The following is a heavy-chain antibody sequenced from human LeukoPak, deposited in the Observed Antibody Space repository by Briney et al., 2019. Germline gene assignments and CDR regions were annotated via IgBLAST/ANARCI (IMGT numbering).Heavy chain of an antibody. J-gene: IGHJ6*03. Sequence: GASVKVSCKASGGTFSSYAISWVRQAPGQGLEWMGRIIPIFGTANYAQKFQGRVTITADESTSTAYMELSSLRSEDTAVYYCASGIAARSGYYYYMDVWGKGTTVTVSS. CDR2: IIPIFGTA. D-gene: IGHD6-6*01. V-gene: IGHV1-69*15. CDR3: ASGIAARSGYYYYMDV. CDR1: GGTFSSYA.